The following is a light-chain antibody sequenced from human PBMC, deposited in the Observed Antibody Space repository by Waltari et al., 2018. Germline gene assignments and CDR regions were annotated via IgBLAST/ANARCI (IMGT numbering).Light chain of an antibody. CDR2: RND. CDR1: SSNIGSNY. CDR3: AAGDDSLREV. V-gene: IGLV1-47*01. Sequence: QSVLTQPPSASGTPGQRVTISCSGSSSNIGSNYVYWYQQLPGTAPKLLIYRNDQRPSGVPDRLSGPKAGTSAARAIGGLRSEDEANYYCAAGDDSLREVFGGGTRLTVL. J-gene: IGLJ3*02.